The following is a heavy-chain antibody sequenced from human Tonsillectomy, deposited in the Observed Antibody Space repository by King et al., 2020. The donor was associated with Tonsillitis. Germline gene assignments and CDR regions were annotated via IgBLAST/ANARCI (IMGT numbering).Heavy chain of an antibody. V-gene: IGHV3-66*01. J-gene: IGHJ4*02. CDR3: ARDAGYSSGFYDY. CDR1: GIIVRIKY. D-gene: IGHD5-18*01. CDR2: LYSGGST. Sequence: QLVQSGGGLVQPGGVLRLSCAASGIIVRIKYISCVRRAPWKGWVGVSFLYSGGSTYYSDSVKGRFTISRDNSKNTVYLQMNTLKAEETAVYYCARDAGYSSGFYDYWGQGTLVTVSS.